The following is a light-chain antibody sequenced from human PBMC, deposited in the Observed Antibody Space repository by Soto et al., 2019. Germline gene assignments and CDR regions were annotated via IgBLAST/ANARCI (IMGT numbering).Light chain of an antibody. CDR2: AAS. CDR3: RKYSGAPWT. J-gene: IGKJ1*01. CDR1: QGISNY. V-gene: IGKV1-27*01. Sequence: DIQMTQSPSSLSASVGDRVTITCRASQGISNYLAWYQQKPGKVPKLLIYAASTLQSGVPSRFSGSGYGTDFTLTISSLQPEDIATYYCRKYSGAPWTFGQGTKVEIE.